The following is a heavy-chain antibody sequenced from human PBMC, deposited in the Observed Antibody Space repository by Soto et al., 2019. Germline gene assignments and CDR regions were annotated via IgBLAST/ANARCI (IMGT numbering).Heavy chain of an antibody. CDR1: KFTFSNYW. J-gene: IGHJ4*02. V-gene: IGHV3-30-3*01. CDR3: ARDPVAYCGGDCRTFDY. Sequence: PRLSCVASKFTFSNYWMTWVRQAPGKGLEWVAVISYDGSNKYYADSVKGRFTISRDNSKNTLYLQMNSLRAEDTAVYYCARDPVAYCGGDCRTFDYWGQGTLVTVSS. CDR2: ISYDGSNK. D-gene: IGHD2-21*02.